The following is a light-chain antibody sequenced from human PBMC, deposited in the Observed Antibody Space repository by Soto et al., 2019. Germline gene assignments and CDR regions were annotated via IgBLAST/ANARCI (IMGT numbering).Light chain of an antibody. CDR1: SSNVGSYF. CDR3: AAWDVSLNGYV. J-gene: IGLJ1*01. Sequence: QSALTQPPSASGTPGQRVTISCSGSSSNVGSYFVSWYLHIPGAAPKLLIYSDGRRPSGVPDRFSGSKSGPSAFLAISGLQSEDEADYYCAAWDVSLNGYVFGTGTKVTVL. V-gene: IGLV1-44*01. CDR2: SDG.